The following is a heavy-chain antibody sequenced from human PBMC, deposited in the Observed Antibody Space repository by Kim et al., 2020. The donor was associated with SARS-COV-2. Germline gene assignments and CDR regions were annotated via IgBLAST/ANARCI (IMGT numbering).Heavy chain of an antibody. D-gene: IGHD2-15*01. CDR3: ARGGCYCSGGSCHPLDGYYYVMDV. J-gene: IGHJ6*02. Sequence: SQTLSLTFAISVDSVSSNSSSWNWIRQSPSRGLEWLGRTYYRSKWYNDYAISVKSRITINPDTSKNQFSLQLNSVTPEDTAVYYCARGGCYCSGGSCHPLDGYYYVMDVWGHGTMVTVS. CDR1: VDSVSSNSSS. CDR2: TYYRSKWYN. V-gene: IGHV6-1*01.